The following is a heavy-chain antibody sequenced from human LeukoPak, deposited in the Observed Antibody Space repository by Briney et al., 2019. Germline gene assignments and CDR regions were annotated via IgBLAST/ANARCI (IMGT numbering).Heavy chain of an antibody. V-gene: IGHV5-51*01. CDR3: ACRDLTSTWSFP. D-gene: IGHD6-13*01. Sequence: GESLKISCQGFGYSFTSYWIGWVRQMPGKGMEWMGVIYPGDLRVRYNPSFQGQVTISVDKSINTAYLQWVSLRASDSTMYYCACRDLTSTWSFPWGQGTLVTVSS. CDR1: GYSFTSYW. CDR2: IYPGDLRV. J-gene: IGHJ5*02.